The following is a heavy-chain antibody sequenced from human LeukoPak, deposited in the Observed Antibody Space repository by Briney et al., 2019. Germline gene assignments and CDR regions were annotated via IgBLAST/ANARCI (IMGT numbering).Heavy chain of an antibody. CDR1: GFSFSSYW. CDR2: IKTDGSSA. D-gene: IGHD3-22*01. V-gene: IGHV3-74*01. J-gene: IGHJ4*02. Sequence: PGGSLRLSCAASGFSFSSYWMHWVRQAPGKGLVWVSRIKTDGSSATYADSVKGRFTISRDNSKNTLYLQMNSLRAEDTAVYYCARSAIFSVYYYDSSGYYDYWGQGTLVTVSS. CDR3: ARSAIFSVYYYDSSGYYDY.